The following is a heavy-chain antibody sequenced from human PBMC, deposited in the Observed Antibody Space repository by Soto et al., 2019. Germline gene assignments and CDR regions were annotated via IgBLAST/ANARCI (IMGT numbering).Heavy chain of an antibody. CDR1: GGTFSSYT. CDR2: IIPILGIA. Sequence: QVQLVQSGAEVKKPGSSVKVSCKASGGTFSSYTISWVRQAPGQGLEWMGRIIPILGIANYAQKFQGRVTITADKSTSTAYMELSSLRSEDTAVYYCARGKYSSSWYTHQQYYYYGMDVWGQGTTVTVSS. J-gene: IGHJ6*02. V-gene: IGHV1-69*02. D-gene: IGHD6-13*01. CDR3: ARGKYSSSWYTHQQYYYYGMDV.